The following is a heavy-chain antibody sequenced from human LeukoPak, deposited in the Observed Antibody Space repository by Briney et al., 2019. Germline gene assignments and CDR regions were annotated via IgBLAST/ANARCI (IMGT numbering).Heavy chain of an antibody. CDR1: GGSISSSSYY. Sequence: PSETLSLTCTVSGGSISSSSYYWGWIRQPPGKGLEWIGSIYYSGSTYYNPSLKSRVTISLDTSKNQFSLKLSSVTAADTAVYYCARARHGYIYGYRPNELGHFFDYWGQGTLVTVSS. CDR2: IYYSGST. J-gene: IGHJ4*02. V-gene: IGHV4-39*07. D-gene: IGHD5-18*01. CDR3: ARARHGYIYGYRPNELGHFFDY.